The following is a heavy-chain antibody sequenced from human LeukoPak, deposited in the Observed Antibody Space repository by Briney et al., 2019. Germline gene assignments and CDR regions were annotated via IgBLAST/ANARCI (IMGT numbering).Heavy chain of an antibody. D-gene: IGHD3-9*01. CDR3: ARDLKDSGTISRNAFDI. J-gene: IGHJ3*02. Sequence: GGSLRLSCAASRFTFSNYWMSWVRQAPGKGLEWVANIKQDGSEKYYVDSVKGRFTISRDNAKNSLYLQMNSLRAEDTAVYYCARDLKDSGTISRNAFDIWGQGTMVTVSS. CDR2: IKQDGSEK. V-gene: IGHV3-7*01. CDR1: RFTFSNYW.